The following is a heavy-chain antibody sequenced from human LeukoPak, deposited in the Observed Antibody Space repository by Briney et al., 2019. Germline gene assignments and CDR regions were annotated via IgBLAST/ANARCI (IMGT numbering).Heavy chain of an antibody. V-gene: IGHV1-69*04. CDR1: GYTFTSYY. D-gene: IGHD5-12*01. CDR3: ARESEPLTQGGASGYEEGNFDY. J-gene: IGHJ4*02. CDR2: IIPILGIA. Sequence: SVKVSCKASGYTFTSYYMHWVRQAPGQGLEWMGRIIPILGIANYAQKFQGRVTITADKSTSTAYMELSSLRSEDTAVYYCARESEPLTQGGASGYEEGNFDYWGQGTLVTVSS.